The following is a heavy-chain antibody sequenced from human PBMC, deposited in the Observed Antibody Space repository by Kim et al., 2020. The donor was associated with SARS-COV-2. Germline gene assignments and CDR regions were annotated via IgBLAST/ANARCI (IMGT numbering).Heavy chain of an antibody. J-gene: IGHJ5*02. V-gene: IGHV3-9*01. CDR3: AKDHAATSIAVASWFDP. CDR2: ISWNSGSI. Sequence: GGSLRLSCAASGFTFDDYAMHWVRQAPGKGLEWVSGISWNSGSIGYADSVKGRFTISRDNAKNSLYLQMNSLRAEDTALYYCAKDHAATSIAVASWFDPWGQGTLVTVSS. D-gene: IGHD6-19*01. CDR1: GFTFDDYA.